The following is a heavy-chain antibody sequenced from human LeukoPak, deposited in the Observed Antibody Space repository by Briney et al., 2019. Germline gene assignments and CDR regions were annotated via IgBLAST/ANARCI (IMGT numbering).Heavy chain of an antibody. Sequence: SETLSLACTVSGGSISSSSYYWGWIREPPRKGLEWIGGIYYSGSTYYNPSLKSRVTISVDTSKNQFSLKLSSVTAADTAVYYCARDIAAAGTRPDYYYYMDVWGKGTTVTVSS. CDR2: IYYSGST. CDR1: GGSISSSSYY. J-gene: IGHJ6*03. CDR3: ARDIAAAGTRPDYYYYMDV. D-gene: IGHD6-13*01. V-gene: IGHV4-39*07.